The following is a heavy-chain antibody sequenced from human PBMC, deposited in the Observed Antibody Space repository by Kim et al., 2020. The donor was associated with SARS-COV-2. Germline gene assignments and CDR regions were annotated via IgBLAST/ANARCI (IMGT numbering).Heavy chain of an antibody. CDR1: GFTFSSYA. V-gene: IGHV3-23*01. J-gene: IGHJ4*02. CDR3: AKGPVSNMVVMVRFADY. D-gene: IGHD2-21*01. Sequence: GGSLRLSCAVSGFTFSSYAMSWVRQAPGKGLEWVSVISGSGDYTYYADSVKGRFTISRDNSKNTLYLQMNSLRAEDTAVYYCAKGPVSNMVVMVRFADYWGQGTRVSLSS. CDR2: ISGSGDYT.